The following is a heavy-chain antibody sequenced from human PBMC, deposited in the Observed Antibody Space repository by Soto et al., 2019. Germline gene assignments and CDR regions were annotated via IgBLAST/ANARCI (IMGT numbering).Heavy chain of an antibody. V-gene: IGHV3-7*05. CDR2: TRQDGNEK. CDR1: AFTFSDYW. J-gene: IGHJ6*03. D-gene: IGHD3-16*01. CDR3: ARLGRGSDYLDV. Sequence: EVQLVESGGGLVQPGGSLRLSCAASAFTFSDYWMTWVRQAPGKGLEWVANTRQDGNEKYYVDSVKGRFTISRDSDKNSLYLQMNSLRVEDTAVYYCARLGRGSDYLDVWGQGTTVTVSS.